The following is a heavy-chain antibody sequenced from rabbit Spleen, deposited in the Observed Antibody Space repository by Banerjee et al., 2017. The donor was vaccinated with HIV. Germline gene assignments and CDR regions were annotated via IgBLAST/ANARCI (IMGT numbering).Heavy chain of an antibody. J-gene: IGHJ4*01. CDR2: IYTGRGTT. V-gene: IGHV1S7*01. CDR1: GFDFDGYY. D-gene: IGHD8-1*01. Sequence: ELEESGGGLVQPGESLTLSCKASGFDFDGYYMAWVRQAPGEGPEWIALIYTGRGTTDYARWVNGRFTISSDNAQNTVDLRMNSLTAADTATYFCARVPYSGSIAYTFDLWGPGTLVTVS. CDR3: ARVPYSGSIAYTFDL.